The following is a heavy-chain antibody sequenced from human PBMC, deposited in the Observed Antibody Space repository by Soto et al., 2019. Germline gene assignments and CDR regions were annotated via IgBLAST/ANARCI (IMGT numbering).Heavy chain of an antibody. CDR1: GFTFSSYA. D-gene: IGHD3-16*01. CDR3: AKDREEGNYVFVYYFDY. V-gene: IGHV3-23*01. J-gene: IGHJ4*02. Sequence: GGSLRLSCAASGFTFSSYAMSWVRQAPGKGLEWVSAISGSGGSTYYADSVKGRFTISRDNSKNTLYLQMNSLRAEDTAVYYCAKDREEGNYVFVYYFDYWGQGTLVTVSS. CDR2: ISGSGGST.